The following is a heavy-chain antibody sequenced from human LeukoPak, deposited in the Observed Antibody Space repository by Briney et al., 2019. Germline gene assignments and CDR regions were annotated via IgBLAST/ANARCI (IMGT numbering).Heavy chain of an antibody. CDR2: ISGSGRQT. CDR3: AKHLRTHVWFFDY. D-gene: IGHD3-9*01. Sequence: PGGSLRLSCAASGFTFSSYALSWVRQAPGKGLEWVSLISGSGRQTEYGDSVKGRFTISRDNSKNTLSLQINSLKAEDTAIYYRAKHLRTHVWFFDYWGQGTLVTVSS. CDR1: GFTFSSYA. V-gene: IGHV3-23*01. J-gene: IGHJ4*02.